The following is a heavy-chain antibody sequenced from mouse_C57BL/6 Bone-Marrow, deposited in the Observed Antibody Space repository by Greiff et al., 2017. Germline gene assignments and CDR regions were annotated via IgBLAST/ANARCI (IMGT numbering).Heavy chain of an antibody. CDR1: GYAFSSYW. Sequence: QVQLQQSGAELVKPGASVKISCKASGYAFSSYWMNWVKQRPGKGLEWIGQIYPGDGDTNYNGKFKGKATLTADKSSSTAYMQLSSLTSEDSAVYFCARSAYYSNYGFAYWGKGTLVTVSA. CDR2: IYPGDGDT. V-gene: IGHV1-80*01. J-gene: IGHJ3*01. D-gene: IGHD2-5*01. CDR3: ARSAYYSNYGFAY.